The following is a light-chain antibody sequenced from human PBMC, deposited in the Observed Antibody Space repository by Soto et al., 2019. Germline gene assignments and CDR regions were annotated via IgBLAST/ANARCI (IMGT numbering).Light chain of an antibody. V-gene: IGLV2-23*02. J-gene: IGLJ1*01. CDR1: SQEILTSNL. CDR3: YSFTGISATIVV. CDR2: EVT. Sequence: QSFLTQPAPRSWAPGQADTNPRPGTSQEILTSNLVSWYQQYPGKAPKLMIYEVTKRPSGISYRFSGSKSGNTASLTISGLQPEDEADYYCYSFTGISATIVVFGIGIKVT.